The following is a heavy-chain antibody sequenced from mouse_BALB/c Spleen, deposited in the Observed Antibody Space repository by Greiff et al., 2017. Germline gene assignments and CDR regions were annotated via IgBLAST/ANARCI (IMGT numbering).Heavy chain of an antibody. V-gene: IGHV1-9*01. J-gene: IGHJ3*01. CDR2: ILPGSGST. Sequence: QVQLQQSGAELMKPGASVKISCKATGYTFSSYWIEWVKQRPGHGLEWIGEILPGSGSTNYNEKFKGKATFTADTSSNTAYMQLSSLTSEDSAVYYCARVGGNYVFAYWGQGTLVTVSA. CDR1: GYTFSSYW. CDR3: ARVGGNYVFAY. D-gene: IGHD2-1*01.